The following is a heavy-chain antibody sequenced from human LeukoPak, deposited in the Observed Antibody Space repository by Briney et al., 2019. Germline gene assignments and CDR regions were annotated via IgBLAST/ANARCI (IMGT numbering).Heavy chain of an antibody. D-gene: IGHD1-26*01. CDR2: IWYDGSNK. V-gene: IGHV3-33*01. Sequence: GGSLRLSCAASGFTFSIYGMHWVRQAPGKGLEWVAVIWYDGSNKYYADSVKGRFTISRDNSKNTLYLQMNSLRAEDTAVYYCARVSGSYHLYYYYGMDVWGQGTTVTVSS. CDR3: ARVSGSYHLYYYYGMDV. J-gene: IGHJ6*02. CDR1: GFTFSIYG.